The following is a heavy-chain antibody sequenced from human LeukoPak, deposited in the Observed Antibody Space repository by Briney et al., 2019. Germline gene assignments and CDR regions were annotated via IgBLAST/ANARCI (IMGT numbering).Heavy chain of an antibody. CDR2: MNPNSGNT. J-gene: IGHJ5*02. V-gene: IGHV1-8*03. Sequence: GASVKVSCKASGYTFTSYDINWVRQATGQGLEWMGWMNPNSGNTGYAQKFQGRVTITRNTSISTAYMELSSLRSEDTAVYYCARDDFIIAAPVGLFDPWGQGTLVTVSS. CDR1: GYTFTSYD. D-gene: IGHD6-6*01. CDR3: ARDDFIIAAPVGLFDP.